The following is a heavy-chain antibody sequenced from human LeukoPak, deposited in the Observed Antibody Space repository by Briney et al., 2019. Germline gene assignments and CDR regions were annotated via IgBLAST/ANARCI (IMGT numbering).Heavy chain of an antibody. CDR2: ISGYSGNS. J-gene: IGHJ4*02. V-gene: IGHV1-18*01. CDR1: GYTFTSYG. Sequence: GASVRVSCEASGYTFTSYGISWVRQAPGQGLEWMGWISGYSGNSNYAQRFQGRVTMTTDTSTSTAYMELRSLRSDDTAVYYCAREGYYDSSGAPDYWGQGTLVTVSS. CDR3: AREGYYDSSGAPDY. D-gene: IGHD3-22*01.